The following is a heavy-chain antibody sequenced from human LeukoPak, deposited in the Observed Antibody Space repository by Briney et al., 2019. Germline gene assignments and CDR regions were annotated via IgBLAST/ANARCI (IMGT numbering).Heavy chain of an antibody. J-gene: IGHJ5*02. CDR1: GGXFGSYS. V-gene: IGHV1-69*16. Sequence: ASVKVSCKASGGXFGSYSISWVRQAPGQGLEWMGVIIPLLGTPNYAQNFQDRVTITADEATSTVYMELSSLRYDDTAVYYCARGDCTGGSCYWFDPWGQGTLVTVSS. CDR2: IIPLLGTP. D-gene: IGHD2-15*01. CDR3: ARGDCTGGSCYWFDP.